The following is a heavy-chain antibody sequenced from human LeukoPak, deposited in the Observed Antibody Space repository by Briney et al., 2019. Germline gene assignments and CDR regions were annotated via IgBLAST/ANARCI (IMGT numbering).Heavy chain of an antibody. CDR2: INTNTGNP. Sequence: GASVKVSCKASGYTFTTYPLNWVRQAPGQGLEWMGRINTNTGNPTYAQGFTGRFVFSLDTSVSTAYLVITSLKAEDTAVYYCTRDRSGWYRGFEYWGQGTLVTVSS. CDR1: GYTFTTYP. CDR3: TRDRSGWYRGFEY. D-gene: IGHD6-19*01. V-gene: IGHV7-4-1*02. J-gene: IGHJ4*02.